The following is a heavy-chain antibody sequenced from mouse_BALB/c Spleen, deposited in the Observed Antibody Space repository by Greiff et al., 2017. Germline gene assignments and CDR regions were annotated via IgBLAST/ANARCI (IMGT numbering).Heavy chain of an antibody. CDR1: GFTFSSYT. V-gene: IGHV5-6-4*01. CDR3: TRDPGRAFDY. J-gene: IGHJ2*01. CDR2: ISSGGSYT. Sequence: EVQVVESGGGLVKPGGSLKLSCAASGFTFSSYTMSWVRQTPEKRLEWVATISSGGSYTYYPDSVKGRFTISRDNAKNTLYLQMSSLKSEDTAMYYCTRDPGRAFDYWGQGTTLTVSS.